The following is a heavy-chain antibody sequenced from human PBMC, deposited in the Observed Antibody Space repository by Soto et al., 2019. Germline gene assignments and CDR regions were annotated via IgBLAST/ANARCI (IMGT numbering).Heavy chain of an antibody. CDR1: GYTFTSYA. D-gene: IGHD6-13*01. CDR2: INAGNGST. Sequence: QVQLVQSGAEEKKPGASVKVSCKASGYTFTSYAMHWVRQAPGQRLEWMGWINAGNGSTKYSQKFQGRVTITRDTSVSTAYMELSRVRSEDTAVYYCARNLGSSWSYCGMDVWGQGTTVTVSS. J-gene: IGHJ6*02. V-gene: IGHV1-3*05. CDR3: ARNLGSSWSYCGMDV.